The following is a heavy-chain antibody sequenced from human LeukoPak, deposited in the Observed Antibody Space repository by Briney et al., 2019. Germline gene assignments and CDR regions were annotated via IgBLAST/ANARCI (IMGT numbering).Heavy chain of an antibody. Sequence: GGSLRLSCAASGFTFSSYSMNWVRQAPGEGLEWVSSISSSSSYIYYADSVKGRFTISGDNAKNSLYLQMNSLRAEDTAVYYCARLSSLVDYWGQGTLVTVSS. CDR1: GFTFSSYS. D-gene: IGHD3-3*02. V-gene: IGHV3-21*01. CDR2: ISSSSSYI. J-gene: IGHJ4*02. CDR3: ARLSSLVDY.